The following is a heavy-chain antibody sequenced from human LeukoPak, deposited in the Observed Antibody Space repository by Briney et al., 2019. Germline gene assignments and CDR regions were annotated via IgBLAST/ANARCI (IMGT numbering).Heavy chain of an antibody. CDR3: ARGQFWSGYSI. V-gene: IGHV4-34*01. Sequence: SETLSLTCAVYGGSFSGYYWSWIRQPTGKGLEWIGEINHRRSTNYNPSLKSRVTMSVDTSKNQFSLNLSSVTAADTAVYYCARGQFWSGYSIWGQGTLVTVSS. CDR2: INHRRST. CDR1: GGSFSGYY. D-gene: IGHD3-3*02. J-gene: IGHJ4*02.